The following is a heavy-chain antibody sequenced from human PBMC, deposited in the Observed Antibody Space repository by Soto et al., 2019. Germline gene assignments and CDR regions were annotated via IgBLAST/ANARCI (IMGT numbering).Heavy chain of an antibody. CDR2: ISCYNGDT. V-gene: IGHV1-18*04. Sequence: QVQMVQSGTEVKEPGATVKVSCKASGYTFSSRGISWVRQAPGQGLEWLGWISCYNGDTFYVQKVQDRVTMTTDRSTSTAYLDLRNLSSDDTAVYYCAVGVDYGDYGYFDSWGQGTLVTVSS. CDR3: AVGVDYGDYGYFDS. D-gene: IGHD4-17*01. CDR1: GYTFSSRG. J-gene: IGHJ4*02.